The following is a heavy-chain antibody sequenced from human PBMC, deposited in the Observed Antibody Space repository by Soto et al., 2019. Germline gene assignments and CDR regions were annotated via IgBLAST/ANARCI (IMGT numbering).Heavy chain of an antibody. D-gene: IGHD5-12*01. CDR3: ARGISSGYDQDVFDI. CDR1: GYTFTSYG. CDR2: ISAYNGNT. V-gene: IGHV1-18*01. J-gene: IGHJ3*02. Sequence: ASVKVSCKASGYTFTSYGISGVRQAPGQGLEWMGWISAYNGNTNYAQKLQARVTMTTDTSTSTAYMELRSLRSDDTAVYYCARGISSGYDQDVFDIWGQGTMVTVSS.